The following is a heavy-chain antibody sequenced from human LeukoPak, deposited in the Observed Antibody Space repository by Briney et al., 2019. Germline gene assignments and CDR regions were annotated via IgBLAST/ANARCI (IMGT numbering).Heavy chain of an antibody. J-gene: IGHJ5*02. D-gene: IGHD2/OR15-2a*01. CDR2: ISGYDGNT. CDR1: GYTFTSYD. V-gene: IGHV1-18*01. CDR3: AVGETTYPSST. Sequence: ASVKVSCKASGYTFTSYDVNWVRQATGQGLEWMGWISGYDGNTNYAQKLQGRVTMTTDTSTSTAYMELRSLRSDDTAVYFYAVGETTYPSSTWGQGTLVTVSS.